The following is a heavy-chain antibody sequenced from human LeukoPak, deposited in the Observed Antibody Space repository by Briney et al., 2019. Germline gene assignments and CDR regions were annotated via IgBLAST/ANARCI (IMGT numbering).Heavy chain of an antibody. CDR1: GCSFTSGGMY. Sequence: MASQTLSLTCTVSGCSFTSGGMYWIWIRQHPGKGLEWVVYTYCSGSTYSNPSLNGQVTISVDTSKYQFSLKLSSVTAADTAAYYCARGRDSSSWYVHDFDYWGQGTLVTVSS. CDR2: TYCSGST. J-gene: IGHJ4*02. D-gene: IGHD6-13*01. V-gene: IGHV4-31*01. CDR3: ARGRDSSSWYVHDFDY.